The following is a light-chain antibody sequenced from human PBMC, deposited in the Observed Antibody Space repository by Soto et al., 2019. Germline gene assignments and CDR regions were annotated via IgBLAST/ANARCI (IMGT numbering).Light chain of an antibody. CDR1: QDISSW. J-gene: IGKJ4*01. Sequence: DIQMTQSPSSVSASVGDIVTITCRASQDISSWLAWFQQKPGQAPKLLIYAASSLQIGVPSRFSGSGSGTDFPLTISSLQPEDSATYYCQQGNSFPLTFGGGTKVEIK. CDR2: AAS. V-gene: IGKV1-12*01. CDR3: QQGNSFPLT.